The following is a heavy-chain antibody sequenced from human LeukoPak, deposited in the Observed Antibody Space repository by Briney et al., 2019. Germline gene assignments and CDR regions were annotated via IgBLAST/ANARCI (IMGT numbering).Heavy chain of an antibody. D-gene: IGHD6-19*01. J-gene: IGHJ5*02. CDR1: GGTFSSYA. CDR2: IIPFFGTA. V-gene: IGHV1-69*01. Sequence: SVKVSCQASGGTFSSYAISWVRQAPGQGLEGMGVIIPFFGTANYAQKFQGRVTITADDSTSTTYMELSSLRSEDTAVYYCARVAAVAGNSWFDPWGQGTLVTVSS. CDR3: ARVAAVAGNSWFDP.